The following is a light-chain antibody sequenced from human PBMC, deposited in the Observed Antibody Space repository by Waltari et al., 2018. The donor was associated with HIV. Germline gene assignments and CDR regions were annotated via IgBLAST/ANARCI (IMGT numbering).Light chain of an antibody. V-gene: IGKV4-1*01. J-gene: IGKJ1*01. Sequence: DIVMTQSPDSLPLSLGEKATIRCKSSQSLLYRSNNKNDLAWYRQRPGNPPELLIYQASTRESGVPDRFSGSGSGTDFILTITSLQADDVATYFCQQYYSLPWTFGQGTKVEIK. CDR2: QAS. CDR3: QQYYSLPWT. CDR1: QSLLYRSNNKND.